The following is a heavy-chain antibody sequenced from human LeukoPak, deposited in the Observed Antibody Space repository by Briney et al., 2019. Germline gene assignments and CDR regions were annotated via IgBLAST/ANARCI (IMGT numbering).Heavy chain of an antibody. CDR1: GGSISSHY. CDR2: IYSSGST. CDR3: ARSIVGATDLFDY. D-gene: IGHD1-26*01. V-gene: IGHV4-59*11. J-gene: IGHJ4*02. Sequence: PSETLSLTCTVSGGSISSHYWSWIRQPPGKGLEWIGYIYSSGSTNYNPSLKSRVTISVDTSKNQFSLKLSSVTAADTAVYYCARSIVGATDLFDYWGQGTLVTVSS.